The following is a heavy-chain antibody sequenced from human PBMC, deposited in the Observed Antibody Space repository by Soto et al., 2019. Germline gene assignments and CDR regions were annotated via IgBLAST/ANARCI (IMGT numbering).Heavy chain of an antibody. CDR1: GGSITITSYY. J-gene: IGHJ4*02. CDR3: ARGYSFDY. V-gene: IGHV4-39*01. CDR2: IYYTGST. Sequence: PSETLSLTCTVSGGSITITSYYWGWIRQPPGKGLEWIGSIYYTGSTDYNPSVKSRVIISVDTPKNQFFLKLSSVTAADTAVYYCARGYSFDYWGQGTLVNVSS.